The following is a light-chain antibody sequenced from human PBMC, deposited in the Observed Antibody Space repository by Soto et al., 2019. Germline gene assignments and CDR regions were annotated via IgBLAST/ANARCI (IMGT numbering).Light chain of an antibody. Sequence: DIQMAQSLSTLSASVGDRVTIGCRGSQSISSWLAWYQQKPGKAPKLLIYDASSLESGVPSRFSGSGSGTEFTLTISSLQPDDFATYYCQQYNSYSPLTFGGGTKVDI. J-gene: IGKJ4*01. CDR2: DAS. V-gene: IGKV1-5*01. CDR1: QSISSW. CDR3: QQYNSYSPLT.